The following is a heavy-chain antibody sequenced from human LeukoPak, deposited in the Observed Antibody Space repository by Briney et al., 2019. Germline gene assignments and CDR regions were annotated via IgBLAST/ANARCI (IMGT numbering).Heavy chain of an antibody. J-gene: IGHJ4*02. CDR2: ISSDGSNT. D-gene: IGHD6-19*01. Sequence: PGGSLRLSCAASEFILRSYWIHGPPHAPGKGLVWVSRISSDGSNTNYAHSVKGLFTISRDNAKNTVYLQMNSLNAEDTALYYCARGISGWPDPLDYWGQGALVTVSS. CDR1: EFILRSYW. CDR3: ARGISGWPDPLDY. V-gene: IGHV3-74*01.